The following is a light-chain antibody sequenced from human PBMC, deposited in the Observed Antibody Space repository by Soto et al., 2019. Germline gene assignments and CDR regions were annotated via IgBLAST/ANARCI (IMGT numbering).Light chain of an antibody. V-gene: IGKV1-5*03. CDR1: QSLNSW. J-gene: IGKJ2*01. Sequence: DIQMTQSPSTLSASVGDRVSITCRASQSLNSWLAWYQQKPGKAPKLLIYKTSTLESGVPLRFSGSGSGTEFTLTISNLQPDDFATYYCQQYNTYSFGQGTKLEIK. CDR2: KTS. CDR3: QQYNTYS.